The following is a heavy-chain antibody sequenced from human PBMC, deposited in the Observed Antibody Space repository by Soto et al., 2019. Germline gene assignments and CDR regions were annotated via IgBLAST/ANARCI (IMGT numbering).Heavy chain of an antibody. D-gene: IGHD6-19*01. CDR1: GGSITSSHW. V-gene: IGHV4-4*02. J-gene: IGHJ4*02. CDR3: ARDFASGLGYYYFDY. Sequence: QVQLQESGPGLVKPSGTLSLTCAVSGGSITSSHWWSWVRQPPGKGLEWIGQIYHGGNTNYNPSLKSRVAMSVDKSKNHFSLRLNSVTAADTAVYYCARDFASGLGYYYFDYWGQGILVTVSS. CDR2: IYHGGNT.